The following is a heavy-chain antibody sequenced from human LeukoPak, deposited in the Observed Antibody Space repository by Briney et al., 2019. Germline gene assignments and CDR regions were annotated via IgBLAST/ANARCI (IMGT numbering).Heavy chain of an antibody. V-gene: IGHV3-49*04. Sequence: PGGSLRLSCTASGFTFGDYAMSWVRQAPGKGLEWVGFIRSKAYGGSTEYAASVKGRFTISRDDSKSIAYLQMNSLKTEDTAVYYCTRDQKLWFGEFANWGQGTLVTVSS. CDR1: GFTFGDYA. J-gene: IGHJ4*02. CDR3: TRDQKLWFGEFAN. CDR2: IRSKAYGGST. D-gene: IGHD3-10*01.